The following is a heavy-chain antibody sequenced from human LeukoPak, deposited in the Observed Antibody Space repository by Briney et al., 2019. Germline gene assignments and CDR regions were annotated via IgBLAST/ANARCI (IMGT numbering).Heavy chain of an antibody. J-gene: IGHJ3*02. CDR3: ARSIGDYESEVFDI. CDR2: IGTAGDT. D-gene: IGHD4-17*01. CDR1: GFTFTAYD. V-gene: IGHV3-13*01. Sequence: GGSLRLSCAASGFTFTAYDMNWVRQATGKSLEWVSTIGTAGDTYYPGSVKGRFTISRENAKNSLYLQMNSLRAGDTAVYYCARSIGDYESEVFDIWGQGTMVTVSS.